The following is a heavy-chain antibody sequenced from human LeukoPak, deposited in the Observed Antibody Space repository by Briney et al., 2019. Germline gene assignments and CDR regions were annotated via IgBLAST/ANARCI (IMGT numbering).Heavy chain of an antibody. CDR1: GFTFSGYS. J-gene: IGHJ4*02. V-gene: IGHV3-21*01. Sequence: PGGSLRLSCAASGFTFSGYSMSWVRQAPGKGLEWVAGLGRTGEYKYYADSVKGRFTISRDNAKNSLYLQMNSLRAEDTAVYYCASTIFGVVNTDDYWGQGTLVTVSS. D-gene: IGHD3-3*01. CDR2: LGRTGEYK. CDR3: ASTIFGVVNTDDY.